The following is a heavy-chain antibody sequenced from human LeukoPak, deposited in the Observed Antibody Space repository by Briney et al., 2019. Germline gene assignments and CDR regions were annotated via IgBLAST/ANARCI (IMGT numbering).Heavy chain of an antibody. CDR3: AKDFTPYGDYVWDYFDY. CDR1: GFTFSSYG. V-gene: IGHV3-30*18. Sequence: SGGSLRLSCAASGFTFSSYGMHWVRQAPGKGLEWVAVLSNDESKKYYADSVKGRFTTSRDNSKNTLYLQMNSLRDEDTAVYYCAKDFTPYGDYVWDYFDYWGQGTLVTVSS. CDR2: LSNDESKK. J-gene: IGHJ4*02. D-gene: IGHD4-17*01.